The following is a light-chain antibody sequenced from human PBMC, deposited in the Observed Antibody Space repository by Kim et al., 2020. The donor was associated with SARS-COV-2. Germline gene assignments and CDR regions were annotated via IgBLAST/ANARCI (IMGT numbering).Light chain of an antibody. Sequence: QPVLTQPPSASASLGASVTLTCTLSSGYSNYKVDWYQQRPGKGPRFVMRVGTGGIVGSTGDGIPDRFSVLGSGLNRYLTIKNIQEEDESDYHCGADHGSGSNFVLVFGGGTQLTVL. V-gene: IGLV9-49*01. CDR2: VGTGGIVG. CDR1: SGYSNYK. CDR3: GADHGSGSNFVLV. J-gene: IGLJ3*02.